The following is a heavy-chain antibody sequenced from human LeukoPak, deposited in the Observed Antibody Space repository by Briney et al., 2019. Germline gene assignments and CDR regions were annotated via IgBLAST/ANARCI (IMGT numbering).Heavy chain of an antibody. D-gene: IGHD3-22*01. V-gene: IGHV4-34*01. Sequence: PSETLSLTCAVYGGSFSGYYWSWIRQPPGKGLEWIGEINHRGSTNYNPSLKSRVTISVDTSKNQFSLKLSSVTAADTAVYYCARPPTATMIVERGAFDIWGQGTMVTVSS. CDR3: ARPPTATMIVERGAFDI. J-gene: IGHJ3*02. CDR2: INHRGST. CDR1: GGSFSGYY.